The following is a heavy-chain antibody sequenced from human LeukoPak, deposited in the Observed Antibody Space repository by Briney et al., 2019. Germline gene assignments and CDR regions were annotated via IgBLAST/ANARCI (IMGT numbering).Heavy chain of an antibody. V-gene: IGHV3-20*01. CDR1: GFIFDEYG. D-gene: IGHD3-22*01. CDR3: ARVPYDTSYHNAFDI. CDR2: INCNVANT. J-gene: IGHJ3*02. Sequence: RPGGSLRLSCAASGFIFDEYGMSWVRQAPGKGLEWVSGINCNVANTGYGDSVKGRFTISRDNAKNSLHLHMTSLRAEDTALYHCARVPYDTSYHNAFDIWGQGTMVTVSS.